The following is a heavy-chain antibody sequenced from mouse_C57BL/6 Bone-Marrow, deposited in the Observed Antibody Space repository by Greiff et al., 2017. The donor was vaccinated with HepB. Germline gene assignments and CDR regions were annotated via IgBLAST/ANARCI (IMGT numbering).Heavy chain of an antibody. V-gene: IGHV1-58*01. CDR3: ARNLWLRIYAMDY. Sequence: EVMLVESGAELVRPGSSVKMSCKTSGYTFTSYGINWVKQRPGQGLEWIGYIYIGNGYTEYNEKFKGKATLTSDTSSSTAYMQLSSLTSEDSAIYFCARNLWLRIYAMDYWGQGTSVTVSS. D-gene: IGHD2-2*01. CDR2: IYIGNGYT. J-gene: IGHJ4*01. CDR1: GYTFTSYG.